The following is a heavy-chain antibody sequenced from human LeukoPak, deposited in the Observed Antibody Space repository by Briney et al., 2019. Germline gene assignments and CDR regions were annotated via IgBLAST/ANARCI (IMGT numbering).Heavy chain of an antibody. J-gene: IGHJ6*03. D-gene: IGHD6-6*01. CDR3: ARLGSSLTVLPFLKNYYYYYMDV. Sequence: GESLKISCKGSGYSFTSYWIGWVRQMPGKGLEWMGIIYPGDSDTRYSPSFQGQVTISADKSISTAYLQWSSLKASDTAMYYCARLGSSLTVLPFLKNYYYYYMDVWGKGTTVTVSS. V-gene: IGHV5-51*01. CDR1: GYSFTSYW. CDR2: IYPGDSDT.